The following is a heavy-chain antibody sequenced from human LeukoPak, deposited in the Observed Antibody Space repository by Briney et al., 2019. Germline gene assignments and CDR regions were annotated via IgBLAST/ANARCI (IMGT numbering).Heavy chain of an antibody. Sequence: GGSLRLSCAASGFTFSSYNMNWVRQAPGKGLECVSSISSSSSYIYHADSLKGRFTISRDNAKNSLYLQMNSLRAEDTAVYYCARDLRYCSGGSCYGTPDYWGQGTLVTVSS. CDR1: GFTFSSYN. V-gene: IGHV3-21*01. J-gene: IGHJ4*02. CDR3: ARDLRYCSGGSCYGTPDY. D-gene: IGHD2-15*01. CDR2: ISSSSSYI.